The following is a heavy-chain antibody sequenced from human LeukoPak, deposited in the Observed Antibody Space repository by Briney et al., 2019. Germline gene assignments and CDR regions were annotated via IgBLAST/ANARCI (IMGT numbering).Heavy chain of an antibody. V-gene: IGHV3-23*01. J-gene: IGHJ6*02. CDR2: ISGSGGST. CDR1: GFTFSSYA. Sequence: GGSLRLSCAASGFTFSSYAMSWVRQAPGKGLEWVSAISGSGGSTYYADSVKGRFTISRDNSKNTLYLQMNSLRAEDTAVYYCAKDPTYYYGSGSYDYYHYGMDVWGQGTTVTVSS. CDR3: AKDPTYYYGSGSYDYYHYGMDV. D-gene: IGHD3-10*01.